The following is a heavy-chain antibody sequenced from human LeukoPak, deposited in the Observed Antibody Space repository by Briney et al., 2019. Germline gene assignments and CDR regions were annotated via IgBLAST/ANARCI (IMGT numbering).Heavy chain of an antibody. J-gene: IGHJ5*02. CDR2: INPNSGGT. D-gene: IGHD2-15*01. CDR3: ARELGYCSGGSCYGYRFDP. V-gene: IGHV1-2*02. CDR1: GYTFTVYY. Sequence: GASVKVSFKASGYTFTVYYMHWVRQAPGQGLEWMGWINPNSGGTNYAQKFQGRVTMTRDTSISTAYMELSRLRSDDTAVYYCARELGYCSGGSCYGYRFDPWGQGTLVAVSS.